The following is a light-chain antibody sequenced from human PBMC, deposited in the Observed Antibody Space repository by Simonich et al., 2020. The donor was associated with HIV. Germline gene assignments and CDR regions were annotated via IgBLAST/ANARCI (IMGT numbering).Light chain of an antibody. Sequence: QSALTQPASLSGSPGQSITISCTGTSRGGGGFNYVAWYQQHPGKAPKVMIYDVSKRPAGVAKRFSGSKAGNTASLTSSGLQAEDEADYHCSSYTRSSTVVFGGGTTVTVL. CDR3: SSYTRSSTVV. J-gene: IGLJ2*01. CDR2: DVS. CDR1: SRGGGGFNY. V-gene: IGLV2-14*01.